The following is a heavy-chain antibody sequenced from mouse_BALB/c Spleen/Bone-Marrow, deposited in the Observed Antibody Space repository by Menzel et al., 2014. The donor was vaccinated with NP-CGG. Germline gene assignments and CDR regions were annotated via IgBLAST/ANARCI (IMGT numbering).Heavy chain of an antibody. J-gene: IGHJ4*01. CDR1: GYTFTNYY. CDR2: INPSNGGT. CDR3: SRHYYSNPYYAMDY. Sequence: QVQLQQSGAELVKPGASVKLSCKASGYTFTNYYIYLVKQRPGQGLEWIGGINPSNGGTKFNEKFKNKATLTIDKSSSTAYIQLSSLTSEDSAVYYCSRHYYSNPYYAMDYWGQGTSVTVSS. D-gene: IGHD1-1*01. V-gene: IGHV1S81*02.